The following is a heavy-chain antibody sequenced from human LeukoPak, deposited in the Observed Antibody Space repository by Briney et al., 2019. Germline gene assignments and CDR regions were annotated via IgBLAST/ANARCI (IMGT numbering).Heavy chain of an antibody. D-gene: IGHD3-22*01. Sequence: SETLSLTCTVSGGSISPYEWSWIRQPAGKGLEWIGRIYSSGSTDYNPSLKSRVTVSVDTSKNQFSLKVSSVTAADTAVYFCARDPSHSSGFFDYWGQGTLVTVSS. CDR3: ARDPSHSSGFFDY. CDR1: GGSISPYE. V-gene: IGHV4-4*07. J-gene: IGHJ4*02. CDR2: IYSSGST.